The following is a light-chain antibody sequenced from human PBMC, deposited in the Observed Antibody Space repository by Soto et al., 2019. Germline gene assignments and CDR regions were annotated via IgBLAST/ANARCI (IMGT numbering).Light chain of an antibody. Sequence: EIILTQSPASLSVSPGERATLSCRASQSVNNNLAWYQQKRGQAPRLLIYGASTRATGIPGRFRGSGSGTEFTLTITSLQSEDFAVDFCQHYGRSPGLFTFGPGTKVDIK. CDR2: GAS. V-gene: IGKV3-15*01. CDR1: QSVNNN. CDR3: QHYGRSPGLFT. J-gene: IGKJ3*01.